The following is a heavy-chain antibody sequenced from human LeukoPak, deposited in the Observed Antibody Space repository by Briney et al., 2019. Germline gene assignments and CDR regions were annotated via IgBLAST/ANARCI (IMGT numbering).Heavy chain of an antibody. V-gene: IGHV3-23*01. D-gene: IGHD4-17*01. CDR1: GFTFSSYA. CDR2: ISGSGGST. J-gene: IGHJ4*02. Sequence: GGSLRLSCAASGFTFSSYAMSWVRQAPGKGLEWVSAISGSGGSTYYADSVKGRFTISRDSSKNTLYLQMNSLRAEDTAVYYCAKDLARDYGDYGGGADFDYWGQGTLVTVSS. CDR3: AKDLARDYGDYGGGADFDY.